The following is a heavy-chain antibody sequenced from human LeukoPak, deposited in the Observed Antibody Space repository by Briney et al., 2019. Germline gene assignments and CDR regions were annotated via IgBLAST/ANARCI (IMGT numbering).Heavy chain of an antibody. V-gene: IGHV4-39*01. Sequence: SETLSLTCTVSGGSIRSSSHYYSWIRQPPGKGLEWVASISYAGRTYYNPSLKSRAIISEDTSKKQLSLRLSSVTAADTAVYYCARGYYEVLTGHPKNFDYWGQGTLVTVSS. D-gene: IGHD3-9*01. CDR2: ISYAGRT. CDR1: GGSIRSSSHY. CDR3: ARGYYEVLTGHPKNFDY. J-gene: IGHJ4*02.